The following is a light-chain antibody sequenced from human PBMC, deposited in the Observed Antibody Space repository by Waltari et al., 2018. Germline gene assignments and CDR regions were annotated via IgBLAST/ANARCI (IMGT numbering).Light chain of an antibody. CDR1: QSVSRA. CDR3: QSDERLPAT. Sequence: EVVLTQSPGTLSLSPGERATLSCRASQSVSRALVWYQQKPGQAPRRLIYGVANRATGIPDWFRGSGSETDFSLTISRLEAEDFAVYYCQSDERLPATFCQGSRVE. V-gene: IGKV3-20*01. CDR2: GVA. J-gene: IGKJ1*01.